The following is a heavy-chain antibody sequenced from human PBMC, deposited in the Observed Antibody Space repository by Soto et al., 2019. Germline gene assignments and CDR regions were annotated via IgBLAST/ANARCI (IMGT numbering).Heavy chain of an antibody. CDR2: IYYSGST. V-gene: IGHV4-31*03. CDR1: GGSISSGGYY. J-gene: IGHJ5*02. D-gene: IGHD3-9*01. Sequence: QVQLQEAGPGLVKPSQTLSLTCTVSGGSISSGGYYWSWIRQHPGKGLEWIGYIYYSGSTYYNPPLQSRVTISVDTSKTQFSLKRSSVTAADTAVYYCAGVMIDWLGWFDPWGQGTLVTVSS. CDR3: AGVMIDWLGWFDP.